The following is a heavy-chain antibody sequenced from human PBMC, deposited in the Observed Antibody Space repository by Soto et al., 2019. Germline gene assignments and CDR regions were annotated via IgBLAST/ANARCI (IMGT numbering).Heavy chain of an antibody. CDR2: IYYSGET. J-gene: IGHJ6*02. CDR1: GDSISRYY. Sequence: QVQLQESGPGLVKPSETLSLTCTVSGDSISRYYWSWIRLSPGKGLEWIGYIYYSGETNYNPSVTSRVTISVDRTKNQFSLKLSSVTAADTAVYYCVRDQGGEFLKGSGMDVWGQGTTVTVSS. CDR3: VRDQGGEFLKGSGMDV. V-gene: IGHV4-59*01. D-gene: IGHD3-10*01.